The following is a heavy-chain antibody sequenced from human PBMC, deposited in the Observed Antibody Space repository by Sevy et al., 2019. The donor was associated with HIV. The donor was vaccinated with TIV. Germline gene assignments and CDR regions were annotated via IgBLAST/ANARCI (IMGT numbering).Heavy chain of an antibody. CDR1: GYSISSDYY. V-gene: IGHV4-38-2*01. Sequence: SETLSLTCAVSGYSISSDYYWGWIRQPPGKGLEWIGSIYHSGYSYYNPSLKSRVTISVDTSKNQFSLKLSSVIAEDTAVFYCARAIGTQVAGLYYFDYWGQGTLVTVSS. J-gene: IGHJ4*02. CDR3: ARAIGTQVAGLYYFDY. D-gene: IGHD6-19*01. CDR2: IYHSGYS.